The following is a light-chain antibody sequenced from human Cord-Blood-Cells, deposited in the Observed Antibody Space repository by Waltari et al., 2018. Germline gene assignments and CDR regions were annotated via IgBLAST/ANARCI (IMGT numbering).Light chain of an antibody. CDR1: QSISSY. Sequence: DIQMTQSPSSLPASVGDRVTITCRASQSISSYLNWYQQKPGKAPKLLIYAASSLQSGVPSRFSGSGSGTDFTLTISSLQPEDFATYYCQQSYSTPFTFGAGTKVDIK. J-gene: IGKJ3*01. CDR3: QQSYSTPFT. CDR2: AAS. V-gene: IGKV1-39*01.